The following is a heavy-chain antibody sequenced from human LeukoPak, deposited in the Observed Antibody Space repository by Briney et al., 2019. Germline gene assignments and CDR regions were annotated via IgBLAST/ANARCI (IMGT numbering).Heavy chain of an antibody. Sequence: GGSLRLSCAASGFTFSSYGMHWVRQAPGKGLEWVAVISYDGSNKYYADSVKGRFTISRDNSKNTLYLQMNSLRAEDTAVYYCAKGLYYAHYWGQGTLVTVSS. J-gene: IGHJ4*02. CDR2: ISYDGSNK. CDR1: GFTFSSYG. CDR3: AKGLYYAHY. D-gene: IGHD1-26*01. V-gene: IGHV3-30*18.